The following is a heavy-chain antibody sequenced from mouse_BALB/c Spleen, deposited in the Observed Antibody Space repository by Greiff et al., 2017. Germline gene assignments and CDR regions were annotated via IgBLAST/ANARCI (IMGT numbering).Heavy chain of an antibody. J-gene: IGHJ2*01. Sequence: VKLVESGPGLVAPSQSLSITCTVSGFSLTSYDISWIRPPPGKGLEWLGVIWTGGGTNYNSAFMSRLSISKDNSKSQVFLKMNSLQTDDTAIYYCVRDRRDRYDDFFDYWGQGTTLTVSS. CDR3: VRDRRDRYDDFFDY. D-gene: IGHD2-14*01. CDR1: GFSLTSYD. V-gene: IGHV2-9-2*01. CDR2: IWTGGGT.